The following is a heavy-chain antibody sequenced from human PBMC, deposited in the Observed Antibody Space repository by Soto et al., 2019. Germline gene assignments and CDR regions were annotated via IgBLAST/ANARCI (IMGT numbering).Heavy chain of an antibody. CDR2: ISYDGSHK. CDR3: AKDLVKTSRWPAD. D-gene: IGHD4-17*01. J-gene: IGHJ4*02. V-gene: IGHV3-30*18. CDR1: GFNFSTYG. Sequence: HVQLVESGGGVVQPGRSLRLSCAVSGFNFSTYGMHWVRQAPGKGLEWVAVISYDGSHKAFADSVKGRIAISRDNSKNTLFRQMNSLREEDTAVYYCAKDLVKTSRWPADWGQGTLVTVSS.